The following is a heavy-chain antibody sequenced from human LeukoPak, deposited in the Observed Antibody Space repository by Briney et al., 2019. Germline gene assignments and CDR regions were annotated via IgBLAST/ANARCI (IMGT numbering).Heavy chain of an antibody. V-gene: IGHV1-8*01. J-gene: IGHJ6*01. CDR1: GYTSTNFD. CDR3: GGGYAMYV. CDR2: INLNSGKT. Sequence: ASVKVSCKASGYTSTNFDINWVRHATGQGLGWMGWINLNSGKTGYRQEFQGTGTMTTNTSITTAYMELSSLRSMDTGVYYGGGGYAMYVCGEGSTVTVSS.